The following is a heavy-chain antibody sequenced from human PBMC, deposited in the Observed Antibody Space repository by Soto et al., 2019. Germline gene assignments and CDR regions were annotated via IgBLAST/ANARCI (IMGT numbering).Heavy chain of an antibody. J-gene: IGHJ4*02. CDR1: RYTFTSYY. Sequence: GASVKVSCKASRYTFTSYYMHWRRQAPGQGLEWMGIINTSGGSTSYAQKFQGRVTRPRDTSTSTAYMELSSLRSGDTPVYYCAGPSYRSSPRPLVYWGQGTRFTSSS. CDR2: INTSGGST. CDR3: AGPSYRSSPRPLVY. D-gene: IGHD6-13*01. V-gene: IGHV1-46*03.